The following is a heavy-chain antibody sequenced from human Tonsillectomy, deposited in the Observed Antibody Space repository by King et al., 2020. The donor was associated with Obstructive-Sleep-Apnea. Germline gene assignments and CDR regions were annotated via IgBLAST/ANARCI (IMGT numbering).Heavy chain of an antibody. CDR2: IRYDGSNK. CDR1: GFTFSSYG. Sequence: VQLVESGGGVVQPGRSLRLSCAASGFTFSSYGMHWVRQAPGKGLEWVAFIRYDGSNKYYADSVKGRFTISRDNSKNTLYLQMNSLRAEDTAVYYCAKIWGWYIDYGGRGNLVTVSS. CDR3: AKIWGWYIDY. V-gene: IGHV3-30*02. J-gene: IGHJ4*02. D-gene: IGHD4/OR15-4a*01.